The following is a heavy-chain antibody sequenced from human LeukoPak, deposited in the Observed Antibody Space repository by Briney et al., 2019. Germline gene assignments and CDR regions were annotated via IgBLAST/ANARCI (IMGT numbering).Heavy chain of an antibody. Sequence: SETLSLTCTVSGGSISSYYWSWIRQPPGKGLEWIGYIYYSGSTNYNPSLKSRVTISVDTSKNQFSLKLSSVTAADTAVYYCARGDYSDSTVDIWGQGTMVTVSS. CDR1: GGSISSYY. D-gene: IGHD4-11*01. CDR2: IYYSGST. CDR3: ARGDYSDSTVDI. V-gene: IGHV4-59*01. J-gene: IGHJ3*02.